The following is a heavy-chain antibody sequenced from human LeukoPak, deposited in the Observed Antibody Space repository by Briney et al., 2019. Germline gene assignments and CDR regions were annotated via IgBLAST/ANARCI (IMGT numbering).Heavy chain of an antibody. Sequence: VASVKDSCKASGYTFTASNMHWVRQAPGQGLEWMGWINPNSGGTNYAQRFQGRVTMTRDTSISTAYMELSRLRSDDTAVYYCARARGWAGPCPDYGMDLWGQETTVTVSS. CDR2: INPNSGGT. J-gene: IGHJ6*02. D-gene: IGHD6-19*01. CDR1: GYTFTASN. V-gene: IGHV1-2*02. CDR3: ARARGWAGPCPDYGMDL.